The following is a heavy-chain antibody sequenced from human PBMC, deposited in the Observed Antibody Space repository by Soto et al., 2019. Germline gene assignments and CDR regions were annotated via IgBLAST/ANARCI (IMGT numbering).Heavy chain of an antibody. D-gene: IGHD3-10*01. CDR3: ARGRASGSYYLLDY. CDR1: GDTFTTYD. J-gene: IGHJ4*02. CDR2: INPNSGNI. Sequence: ASVKVSCKASGDTFTTYDINWVRQATGHGLEWMGWINPNSGNIGYAQRFQGRVTMTRDTAIRTAYMEVSSLRSDDTAVYYCARGRASGSYYLLDYWGQGTLVTSPQ. V-gene: IGHV1-8*01.